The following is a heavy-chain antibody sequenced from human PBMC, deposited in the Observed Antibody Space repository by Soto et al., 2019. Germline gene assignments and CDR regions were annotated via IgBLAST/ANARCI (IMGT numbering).Heavy chain of an antibody. CDR3: ARLYCSATSCYSVGAFDI. J-gene: IGHJ3*02. Sequence: GGSLRLSCAASGFTFSSYGMHWVRQAPGKGLEWVALIWFDGSDKYYTESVKGRFTISRDNSKSTLYLQMNSLRAEDTALYYCARLYCSATSCYSVGAFDIRGPGTRVTVS. CDR1: GFTFSSYG. CDR2: IWFDGSDK. V-gene: IGHV3-33*01. D-gene: IGHD2-2*01.